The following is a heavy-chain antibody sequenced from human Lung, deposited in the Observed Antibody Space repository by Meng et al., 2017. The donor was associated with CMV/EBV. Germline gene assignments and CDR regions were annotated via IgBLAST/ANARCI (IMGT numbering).Heavy chain of an antibody. Sequence: QVQLQESGPGLVKPSGTLSLPCGVSGVPISSNIRWTWVRQPPGKGLEWIGDIDDSGSTNYNPSLNSRISISLDKSKNHFSLKVNSVTAADTAVYYCARGKQDAWELLAYWGQGALVTVSS. CDR3: ARGKQDAWELLAY. V-gene: IGHV4-4*02. CDR1: GVPISSNIR. D-gene: IGHD1-26*01. CDR2: IDDSGST. J-gene: IGHJ4*02.